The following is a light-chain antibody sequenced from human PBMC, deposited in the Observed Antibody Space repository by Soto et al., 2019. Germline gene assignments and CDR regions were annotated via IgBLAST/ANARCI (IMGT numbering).Light chain of an antibody. CDR2: GNN. J-gene: IGLJ1*01. Sequence: QSVLTQPPSMSGAPGQRVTISCTGSSSNIGAGYDVHWYQQFPRTAPKLLIFGNNNRPSGVPDRFSGSKSGTSASLAITGLQAEDEADYYCQSYDSSLSVYVFGTGTKVTVL. CDR1: SSNIGAGYD. V-gene: IGLV1-40*01. CDR3: QSYDSSLSVYV.